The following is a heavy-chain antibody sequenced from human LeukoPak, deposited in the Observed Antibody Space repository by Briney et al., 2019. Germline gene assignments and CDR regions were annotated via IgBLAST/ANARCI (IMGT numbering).Heavy chain of an antibody. D-gene: IGHD3-10*01. CDR2: IKTDGSST. J-gene: IGHJ3*02. CDR3: ARDPGSSGIGAFDI. Sequence: PGGSLRLSCAASGFSLSTSWMHWVRQVPGKGLVWVSRIKTDGSSTSYADSVKGRFTISRDNAKNTVYLQMNSLRAEDTAVYYCARDPGSSGIGAFDIWGQGTMVTVSS. CDR1: GFSLSTSW. V-gene: IGHV3-74*01.